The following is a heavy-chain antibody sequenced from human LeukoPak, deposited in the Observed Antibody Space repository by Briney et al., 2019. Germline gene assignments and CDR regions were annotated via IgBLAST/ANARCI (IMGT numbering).Heavy chain of an antibody. CDR2: ISYDGSNA. Sequence: PGRSLRLSCAASGLTFSNSAMHWVRQAPGKGLEGLAVISYDGSNAYCADSVKGRCTISRDNSKNTLYLQMNSLRAEDTAVYYCARDRFSSGAAYFDYWGQGTLVTVSS. V-gene: IGHV3-30-3*01. CDR1: GLTFSNSA. J-gene: IGHJ4*02. D-gene: IGHD6-19*01. CDR3: ARDRFSSGAAYFDY.